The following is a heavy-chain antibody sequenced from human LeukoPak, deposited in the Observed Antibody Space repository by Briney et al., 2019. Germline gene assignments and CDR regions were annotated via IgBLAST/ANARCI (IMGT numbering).Heavy chain of an antibody. D-gene: IGHD2-2*01. CDR2: IYYSGST. CDR3: ARLRYCSSTSCYVSWFDP. CDR1: GGSISSSGYY. V-gene: IGHV4-39*07. Sequence: PSETLSLTCTVSGGSISSSGYYWGWIRQPPGKGLEWIGSIYYSGSTYYNPSLKSRVTISVDTSKNQFSLKLSSVTAADTAVYYCARLRYCSSTSCYVSWFDPWGQGTLVTVSS. J-gene: IGHJ5*02.